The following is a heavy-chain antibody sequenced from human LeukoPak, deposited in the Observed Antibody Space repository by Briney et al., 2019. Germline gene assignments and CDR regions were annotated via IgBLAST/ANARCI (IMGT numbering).Heavy chain of an antibody. J-gene: IGHJ4*02. CDR1: GGSISSCY. Sequence: SETLSLTCTVSGGSISSCYWSWIRQPAGKGLEWIGRIYTSGSTNYNPSLKSRVTISVDTSKNQFSLKLSSVTAADTAVYYCARGVMAARPGPGLYYFDYWGQGTLVTVSS. CDR3: ARGVMAARPGPGLYYFDY. V-gene: IGHV4-4*07. CDR2: IYTSGST. D-gene: IGHD6-6*01.